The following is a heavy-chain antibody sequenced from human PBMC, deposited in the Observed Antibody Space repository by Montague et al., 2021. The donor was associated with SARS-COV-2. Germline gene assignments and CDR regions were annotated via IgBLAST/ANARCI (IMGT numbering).Heavy chain of an antibody. CDR1: GGSISRGYYY. V-gene: IGHV4-61*02. D-gene: IGHD5-18*01. CDR3: ARGVDTGVVTVTGGFDS. Sequence: TLSLTCTVSGGSISRGYYYWSRIRLPAGKGLEWIGRIYRSGSPXYNPSLESRVVLSVDTSRNQFSMKMTSVTAADTAMYYCARGVDTGVVTVTGGFDSWGQGTLVIVSS. J-gene: IGHJ4*02. CDR2: IYRSGSP.